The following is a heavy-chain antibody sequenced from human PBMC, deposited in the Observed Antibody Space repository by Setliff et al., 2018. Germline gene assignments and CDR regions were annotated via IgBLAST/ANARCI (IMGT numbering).Heavy chain of an antibody. CDR3: AKSYGSGSYRPLFDY. Sequence: PGGSLRLSCAASGFTFSSYAMSWVRQAPGKGLEWVSSISNSGGSTIYADSVKGRFTISRDNSKNTLYVQMNSLRAEDTAVYYCAKSYGSGSYRPLFDYWGQGTLVTSPQ. J-gene: IGHJ4*02. D-gene: IGHD3-10*01. CDR1: GFTFSSYA. CDR2: ISNSGGST. V-gene: IGHV3-23*01.